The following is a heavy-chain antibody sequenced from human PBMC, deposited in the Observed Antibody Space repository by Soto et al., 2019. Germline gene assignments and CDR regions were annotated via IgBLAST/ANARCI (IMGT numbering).Heavy chain of an antibody. CDR2: IIPIFNAA. D-gene: IGHD6-19*01. CDR1: GGTFSTYA. Sequence: QEQLVQSGAEVKKPGSSVKVSCKVSGGTFSTYAISWVRQAPGQGLEWMGGIIPIFNAAKYAQKFQGRVTITADKSTSTAHVELSSLRSEDTAVYYCARQMVSSGWHYGNWFDPWGQGTPVTVSS. V-gene: IGHV1-69*06. CDR3: ARQMVSSGWHYGNWFDP. J-gene: IGHJ5*02.